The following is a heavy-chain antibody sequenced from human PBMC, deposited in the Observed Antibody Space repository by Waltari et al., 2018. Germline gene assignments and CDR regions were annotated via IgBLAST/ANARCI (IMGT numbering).Heavy chain of an antibody. Sequence: EVQLVQSGAEVKKSGESLTISCKGSGFIFTSYWINWLRQMPGKGLEWMGRIDPADSRTAYSPSFQGHVTISVDKSISTAYLQWNSLEASDTAMFYWARQRGGGGPWSDNNDYYGMDVWGQGTTVIVFS. J-gene: IGHJ6*02. CDR1: GFIFTSYW. D-gene: IGHD1-1*01. V-gene: IGHV5-10-1*03. CDR3: ARQRGGGGPWSDNNDYYGMDV. CDR2: IDPADSRT.